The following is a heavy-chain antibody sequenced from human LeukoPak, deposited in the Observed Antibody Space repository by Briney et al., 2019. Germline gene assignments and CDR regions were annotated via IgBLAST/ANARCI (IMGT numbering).Heavy chain of an antibody. CDR3: ARVGSSGWYISVFDAFDI. Sequence: SETLSITCAVYGGSFSGYYWSWIRQPPGKGLEWIGEINHSGSTNYNPSLKSRVTISVDTSKNQFSLKLSSVTAADTAVYYCARVGSSGWYISVFDAFDIWGQGTMVTVSS. J-gene: IGHJ3*02. D-gene: IGHD6-19*01. V-gene: IGHV4-34*01. CDR1: GGSFSGYY. CDR2: INHSGST.